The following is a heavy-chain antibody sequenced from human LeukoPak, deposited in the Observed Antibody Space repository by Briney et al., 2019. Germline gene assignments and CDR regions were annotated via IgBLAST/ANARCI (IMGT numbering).Heavy chain of an antibody. J-gene: IGHJ4*02. Sequence: GGSLRLSCAASGFTFSNYAMHWVRQAPGKGLEWVAVISYDGSNKYYADSVKGRFTISRDNSKNTLYLQMNSLRAEATAVYYCARRGYSYGYGPFDYWGQGTLVTVSS. D-gene: IGHD5-18*01. V-gene: IGHV3-30-3*01. CDR2: ISYDGSNK. CDR3: ARRGYSYGYGPFDY. CDR1: GFTFSNYA.